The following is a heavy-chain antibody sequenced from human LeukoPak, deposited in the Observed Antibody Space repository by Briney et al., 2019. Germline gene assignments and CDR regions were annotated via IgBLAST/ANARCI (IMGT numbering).Heavy chain of an antibody. CDR2: ISSSSSYI. J-gene: IGHJ4*02. V-gene: IGHV3-21*01. CDR3: ARGQGYCSSTSCRSY. CDR1: GFTFSSYS. Sequence: GESLRPSCAASGFTFSSYSMNWVRQAPGKGLEWVSSISSSSSYIYYADSVKGRFTISRDNAKNSLYLQMNSLRAEDTAVYYCARGQGYCSSTSCRSYWGQGTLVTVSS. D-gene: IGHD2-2*01.